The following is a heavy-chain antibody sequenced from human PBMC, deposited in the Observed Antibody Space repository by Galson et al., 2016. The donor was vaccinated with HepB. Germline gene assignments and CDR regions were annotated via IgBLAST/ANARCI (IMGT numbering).Heavy chain of an antibody. CDR3: TRGHMQTGMNV. CDR2: TYYRSQWFN. J-gene: IGHJ6*02. V-gene: IGHV6-1*01. CDR1: GDSVTNDETT. Sequence: CAISGDSVTNDETTWYWIRQSPSRGLEWLGRTYYRSQWFNEYAVCVTSRITINTDTSRNQFSLQLDSVSPVDTAAYFCTRGHMQTGMNVWGQGTTVTVSS.